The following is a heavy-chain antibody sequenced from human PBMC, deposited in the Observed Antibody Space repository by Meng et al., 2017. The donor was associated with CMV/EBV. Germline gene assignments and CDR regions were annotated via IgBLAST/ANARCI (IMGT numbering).Heavy chain of an antibody. CDR1: GFTFSSYW. CDR2: INSDGSST. Sequence: GESLKISCAASGFTFSSYWMRLVRQAPRKGLVWVSRINSDGSSTSYADSVKGRFTITRDNAKNTLYLQMNSVRAEDTAVYYCAKAQYCGGDCYTEGVDEYYYGMDVWGQGTTVTVSS. D-gene: IGHD2-21*01. J-gene: IGHJ6*02. V-gene: IGHV3-74*01. CDR3: AKAQYCGGDCYTEGVDEYYYGMDV.